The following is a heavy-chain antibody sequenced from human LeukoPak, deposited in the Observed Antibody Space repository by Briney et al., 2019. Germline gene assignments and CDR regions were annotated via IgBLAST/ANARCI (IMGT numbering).Heavy chain of an antibody. J-gene: IGHJ6*02. D-gene: IGHD1-26*01. CDR2: IYHSGST. CDR3: ARVQSGSYLGYYYYGMDV. CDR1: GGSISSSNW. V-gene: IGHV4-4*02. Sequence: SGTLSLTCAVSGGSISSSNWWSWVRQPPGKGLEWIGEIYHSGSTNYNPSLKGRVTISVDKSKNQFSLKLSSVAAADTAVYYCARVQSGSYLGYYYYGMDVWGQGTTVTVSS.